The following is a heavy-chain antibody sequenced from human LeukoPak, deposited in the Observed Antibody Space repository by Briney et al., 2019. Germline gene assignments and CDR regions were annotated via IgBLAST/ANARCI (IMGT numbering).Heavy chain of an antibody. J-gene: IGHJ4*02. V-gene: IGHV3-23*01. CDR2: ISGSGGST. D-gene: IGHD3-16*01. CDR1: GFTFSSYA. CDR3: AKERGYDYVWGSYEDYFDY. Sequence: GGSLRLSCAASGFTFSSYAMSWVRQAPGKGLEWVSAISGSGGSTYYADSVKGRFTISRDNSKNTLYLQMNSLRAEDTAVYYCAKERGYDYVWGSYEDYFDYWGQGTLVAVSS.